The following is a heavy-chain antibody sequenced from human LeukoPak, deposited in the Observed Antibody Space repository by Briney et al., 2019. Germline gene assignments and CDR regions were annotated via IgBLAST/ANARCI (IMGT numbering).Heavy chain of an antibody. CDR2: ISGSGGST. Sequence: GGSLRLSCAASGCTFSSYAMIWVRQAPGKGLEWVSAISGSGGSTYYADSVKGRFTISRDNSKNTLYLQMYSLRAEETAVYYCAKEADFWSGYYTYFDYWGQGNLVTVSS. V-gene: IGHV3-23*01. J-gene: IGHJ4*02. CDR1: GCTFSSYA. D-gene: IGHD3-3*01. CDR3: AKEADFWSGYYTYFDY.